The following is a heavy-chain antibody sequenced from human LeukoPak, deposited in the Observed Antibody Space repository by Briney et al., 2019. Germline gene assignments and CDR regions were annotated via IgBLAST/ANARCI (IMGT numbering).Heavy chain of an antibody. CDR3: AKGHYSSSSPNAFDI. CDR1: GLSFSQYA. CDR2: IGGNGGTT. D-gene: IGHD6-6*01. Sequence: PGGSLRLSCTDSGLSFSQYAINWVRQAPGKGLEWVSVIGGNGGTTHYAKSVKGRFTISRDNSKNTVSLQMNSLRAEDTAVYYCAKGHYSSSSPNAFDIWGQGTMVTVSS. V-gene: IGHV3-23*01. J-gene: IGHJ3*02.